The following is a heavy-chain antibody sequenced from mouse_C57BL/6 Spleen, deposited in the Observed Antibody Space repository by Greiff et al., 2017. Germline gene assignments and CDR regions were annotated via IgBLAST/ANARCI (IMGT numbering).Heavy chain of an antibody. CDR3: ARRGDGYYYYAMDY. CDR1: GYSFTDYN. D-gene: IGHD2-3*01. J-gene: IGHJ4*01. Sequence: VQLKESGPELVKPGASVKISCKASGYSFTDYNMNWVKQSNGKSLEWIGVINPNYGTTSYNQKFKGKATLTVDQSSSTAYMQLNSLTSEDSAVYYCARRGDGYYYYAMDYWGQGTSVTVSS. CDR2: INPNYGTT. V-gene: IGHV1-39*01.